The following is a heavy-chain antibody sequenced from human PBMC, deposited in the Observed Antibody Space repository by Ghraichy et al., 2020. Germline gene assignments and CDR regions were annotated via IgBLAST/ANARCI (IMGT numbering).Heavy chain of an antibody. J-gene: IGHJ4*02. V-gene: IGHV3-23*01. D-gene: IGHD4-23*01. Sequence: GESLNISCTASGFSFSSYAMRWVRQAPGKGLEWVSSFGTSSGDTFYADSVRGRFTISRDNSKNTLYLQMNSLRAEDTAVYYCARDPDGGNPLDYWGQGTLVTVSS. CDR1: GFSFSSYA. CDR3: ARDPDGGNPLDY. CDR2: FGTSSGDT.